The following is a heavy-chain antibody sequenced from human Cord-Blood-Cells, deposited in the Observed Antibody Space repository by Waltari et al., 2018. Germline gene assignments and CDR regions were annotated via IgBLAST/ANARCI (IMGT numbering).Heavy chain of an antibody. V-gene: IGHV4-59*01. CDR1: GGSFSSYY. J-gene: IGHJ2*01. Sequence: QVQLQQSGPGLVKPSEPLSLTCTVSGGSFSSYYWSWIRQAPGKGLEWIGYIYYSGSPHYQPSLRSRVAISVDTSKNHFSLNLSSGTGAYTAVYSGASETSLASWYCDLWGRGTLVTGSS. CDR3: ASETSLASWYCDL. D-gene: IGHD2-2*01. CDR2: IYYSGSP.